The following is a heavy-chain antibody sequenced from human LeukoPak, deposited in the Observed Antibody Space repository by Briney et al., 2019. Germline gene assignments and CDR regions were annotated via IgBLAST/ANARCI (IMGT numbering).Heavy chain of an antibody. CDR3: ARTPNDFWSGYPYYYYGMDV. V-gene: IGHV1-46*01. Sequence: GASVKVSCKASGYTFTSYYMHWVRQAPGQGLEWMGIINASGGSTSYAQKFQGRVTMTRDTSTSTVYMELSSLRPEDTAVFYCARTPNDFWSGYPYYYYGMDVWGQGTTVTVSS. CDR2: INASGGST. CDR1: GYTFTSYY. D-gene: IGHD3-3*01. J-gene: IGHJ6*02.